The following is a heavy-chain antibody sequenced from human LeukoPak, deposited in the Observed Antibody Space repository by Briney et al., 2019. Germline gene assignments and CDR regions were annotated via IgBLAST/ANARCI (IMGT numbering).Heavy chain of an antibody. D-gene: IGHD3-10*01. CDR2: ISAYNGNT. CDR3: ARGRGYYGSGSYDWFDP. CDR1: GYTFTSYG. V-gene: IGHV1-18*01. J-gene: IGHJ5*02. Sequence: ASVKVSCKASGYTFTSYGISWVRQAPGQGLEWMGWISAYNGNTNYAQKLQGRVTMTTDTSTSTAYMELRSLRSDDTAVYYCARGRGYYGSGSYDWFDPWGQGTLVTVSS.